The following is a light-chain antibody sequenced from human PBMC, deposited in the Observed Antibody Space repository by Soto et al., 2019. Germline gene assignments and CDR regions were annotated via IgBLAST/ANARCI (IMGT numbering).Light chain of an antibody. V-gene: IGKV3-15*01. Sequence: EIVMTQSPATLSVSPGERATLSCRASQSVSSSLAWYQQKAGQAPRLLIYGASTRATGIPARFSGSGSGTDFTLTISSLQSEDFAVYYCQQYKNWPPVTFGGGTKVEIK. CDR1: QSVSSS. CDR2: GAS. CDR3: QQYKNWPPVT. J-gene: IGKJ4*01.